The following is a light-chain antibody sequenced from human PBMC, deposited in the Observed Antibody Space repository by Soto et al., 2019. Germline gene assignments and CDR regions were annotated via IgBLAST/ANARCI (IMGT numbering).Light chain of an antibody. CDR1: QSVSNNY. CDR2: AIS. Sequence: EIVLTQSPGTLSLSPGESAALSCRASQSVSNNYLVWYRQKPGQAPRLLIYAISSRAAGIPDRFRGSGSGTDFTLTITSLEPEDSAVYYCQQHSNSPWTFGQLNRVEI. V-gene: IGKV3D-20*02. J-gene: IGKJ1*01. CDR3: QQHSNSPWT.